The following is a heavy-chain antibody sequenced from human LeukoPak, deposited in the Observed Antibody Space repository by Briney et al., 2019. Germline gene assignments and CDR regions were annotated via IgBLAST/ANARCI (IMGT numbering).Heavy chain of an antibody. D-gene: IGHD3-3*01. J-gene: IGHJ4*02. V-gene: IGHV3-23*01. CDR3: AKDYDFWSGYPYYFDY. Sequence: GGSLRLSCAASGFTFSGYAMSWVRQAPGRGLEWVSAISGSGGSTYYADSVKGRFTISRDNSKNTLYLQMNGLRAEDTAVYYCAKDYDFWSGYPYYFDYWGQGTLVTVSS. CDR1: GFTFSGYA. CDR2: ISGSGGST.